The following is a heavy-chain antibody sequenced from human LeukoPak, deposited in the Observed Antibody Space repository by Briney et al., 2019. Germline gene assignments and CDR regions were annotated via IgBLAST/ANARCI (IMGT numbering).Heavy chain of an antibody. CDR1: GLTFDDYG. CDR2: ISSSGSTI. Sequence: GGSLRLSCAASGLTFDDYGMNWVRQAPGKGLEWVSYISSSGSTIYYADSVKGRFTISRDNAKNSLYLQMNSLRAEDTAVYYCARDPYSSSWYFDYWGQGTLVTVSS. D-gene: IGHD6-13*01. J-gene: IGHJ4*02. CDR3: ARDPYSSSWYFDY. V-gene: IGHV3-48*03.